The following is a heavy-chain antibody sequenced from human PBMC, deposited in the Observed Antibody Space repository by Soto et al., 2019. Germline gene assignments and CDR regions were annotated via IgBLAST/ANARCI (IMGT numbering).Heavy chain of an antibody. Sequence: QVQLVQSGAEVKKPGASVKVSCKASGYTFTSYDINWVRQAAGQGLEWMGWMNPNSGNTGYAQKVQGRVTMTRNTSISTAYMELSSLRSGDTAVYYCARAGDSGYDYGEGGYYGMDVWGQGTTVTVSS. CDR3: ARAGDSGYDYGEGGYYGMDV. D-gene: IGHD5-12*01. CDR2: MNPNSGNT. J-gene: IGHJ6*02. V-gene: IGHV1-8*01. CDR1: GYTFTSYD.